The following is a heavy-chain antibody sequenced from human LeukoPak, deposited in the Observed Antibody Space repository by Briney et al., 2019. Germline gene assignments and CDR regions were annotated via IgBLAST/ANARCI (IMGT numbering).Heavy chain of an antibody. D-gene: IGHD1-1*01. CDR3: ARDNDHYGMDV. CDR1: GGSISSSNYY. CDR2: IYYGGTT. Sequence: SETLSLTCTVSGGSISSSNYYWGWIRQLPGKGLEWIGCIYYGGTTYYHPSLKSRVTISIDTSKNLFSLKLTSVTAADKAVYYCARDNDHYGMDVWGQGTTVTVSS. J-gene: IGHJ6*02. V-gene: IGHV4-39*07.